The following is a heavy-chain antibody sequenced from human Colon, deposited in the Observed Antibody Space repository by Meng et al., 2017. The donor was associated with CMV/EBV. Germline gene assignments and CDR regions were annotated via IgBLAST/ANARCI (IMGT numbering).Heavy chain of an antibody. CDR3: VRSSGWSLFDY. Sequence: AGVETPGASVKVPCKTSGYTFSDSNRHGGRQAPGQGLEWMGWIRSDGSATNYAQKFRGRVTMTRDASVSTAYMELSGLTSDDTAVYFCVRSSGWSLFDYWGPGALVTVSS. J-gene: IGHJ4*02. V-gene: IGHV1-2*02. D-gene: IGHD6-19*01. CDR2: IRSDGSAT. CDR1: GYTFSDSN.